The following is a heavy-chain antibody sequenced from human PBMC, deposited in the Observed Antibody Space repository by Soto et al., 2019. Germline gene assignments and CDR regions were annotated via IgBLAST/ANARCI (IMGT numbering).Heavy chain of an antibody. CDR3: ARDFEGFLEWLPAPLSY. V-gene: IGHV3-21*01. CDR1: GFTFSSYS. CDR2: ISSSSSYI. D-gene: IGHD3-3*01. Sequence: VGSLRLSCAASGFTFSSYSMNWVRQAPGKGLEWVSSISSSSSYIYYADSVKGRFTISGDNAKNSLYLQMNSLRAEDTAVYYCARDFEGFLEWLPAPLSYWGQGTLVTVSS. J-gene: IGHJ4*02.